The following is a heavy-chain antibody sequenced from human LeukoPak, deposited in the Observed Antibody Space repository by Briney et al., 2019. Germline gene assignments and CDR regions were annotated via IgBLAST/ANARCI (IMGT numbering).Heavy chain of an antibody. CDR2: IIPVFGTT. D-gene: IGHD6-19*01. CDR3: VRGQLRQWLVEPFDY. Sequence: SVKVSCKASGGDFNNYGTSWVRQGPGQGLEWMGGIIPVFGTTKYAQKFHGRVTITADESTTTVYMELSGLTSEDTAVYYCVRGQLRQWLVEPFDYWGQGTLVAVSS. J-gene: IGHJ4*02. V-gene: IGHV1-69*01. CDR1: GGDFNNYG.